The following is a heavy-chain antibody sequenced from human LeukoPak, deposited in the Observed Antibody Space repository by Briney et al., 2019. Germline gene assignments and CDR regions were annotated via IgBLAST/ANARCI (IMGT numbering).Heavy chain of an antibody. Sequence: ASVKVSCKASGYTCTSYDINWVRQATGQGLEWMGWMNPNSGNTGYAQKFQGRVTMTRNTSISTAYMELSSLRSEDTAVYYCAIRRSGLYSSGWYAVGYWGQGTLVTVSS. V-gene: IGHV1-8*01. CDR3: AIRRSGLYSSGWYAVGY. D-gene: IGHD6-19*01. CDR1: GYTCTSYD. CDR2: MNPNSGNT. J-gene: IGHJ4*02.